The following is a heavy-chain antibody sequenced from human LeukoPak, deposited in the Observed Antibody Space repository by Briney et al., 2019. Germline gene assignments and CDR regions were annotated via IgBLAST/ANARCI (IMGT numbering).Heavy chain of an antibody. Sequence: KPSETLSLTCTVSGGSVSSGSYYWSWIRQPPGKGLEWIGHIYYNGSPNYNPSLKSRVTISVDTSKKQFSLRLRSVTAADTAVYYCAREVRGVITHPPPFYWYDPWGPGTLVTVSS. J-gene: IGHJ5*02. D-gene: IGHD3-10*01. CDR3: AREVRGVITHPPPFYWYDP. V-gene: IGHV4-61*01. CDR2: IYYNGSP. CDR1: GGSVSSGSYY.